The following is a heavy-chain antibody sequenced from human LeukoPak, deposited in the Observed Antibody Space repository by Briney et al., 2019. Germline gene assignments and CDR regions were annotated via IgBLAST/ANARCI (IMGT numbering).Heavy chain of an antibody. CDR1: GYTFTSYG. CDR2: ISACNGNT. J-gene: IGHJ5*02. V-gene: IGHV1-18*01. CDR3: ARDPRRRWQLVRYNWFDP. Sequence: ASVKVSCKASGYTFTSYGISWVRQAPGQGLEWMGWISACNGNTNYAQKLQGRVTMTTDTSTSTAYMELRSLRSDDTAVYYCARDPRRRWQLVRYNWFDPWGQGTLVTVSS. D-gene: IGHD3-10*01.